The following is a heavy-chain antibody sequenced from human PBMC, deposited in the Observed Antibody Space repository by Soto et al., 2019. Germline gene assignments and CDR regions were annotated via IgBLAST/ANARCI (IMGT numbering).Heavy chain of an antibody. CDR3: ARETGTAKYYYYGMDV. D-gene: IGHD1-7*01. Sequence: QVQLVQSGAEVKKPGSSVKVSCKASGGTFSSYAISWVRQAPGQGLEWMGGIIPIFGTANYAQKFQGRVTITXXEXTNXAYMELSSLRSEDTAVYYCARETGTAKYYYYGMDVWGQGTTVTVSS. CDR2: IIPIFGTA. J-gene: IGHJ6*02. CDR1: GGTFSSYA. V-gene: IGHV1-69*05.